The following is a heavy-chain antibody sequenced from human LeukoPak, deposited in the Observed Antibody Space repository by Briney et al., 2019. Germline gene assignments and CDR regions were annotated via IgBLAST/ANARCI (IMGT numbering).Heavy chain of an antibody. Sequence: GGSLRLSCAASGFTVNNEYMYWVRQAPGRGLECVSLIYADGRTFYADSVKGRFTISRDNAKDSLYLQMNSLRAEDTAVYYCARVDLANTIDYWGQGTLVTVSS. D-gene: IGHD1-1*01. CDR3: ARVDLANTIDY. CDR2: IYADGRT. V-gene: IGHV3-66*01. CDR1: GFTVNNEY. J-gene: IGHJ4*02.